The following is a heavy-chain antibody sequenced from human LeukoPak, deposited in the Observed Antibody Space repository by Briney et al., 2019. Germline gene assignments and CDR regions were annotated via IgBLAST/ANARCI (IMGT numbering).Heavy chain of an antibody. CDR2: IRTKTDNYAT. V-gene: IGHV3-73*01. CDR3: IRLGGYEAF. J-gene: IGHJ4*02. Sequence: GGSLKLSCAASGFTLSGSAMFWIRQASGKGLEWVGRIRTKTDNYATAYGASVKGRFTMSRDDSKNTVYLQMNSLKTEDTALYYCIRLGGYEAFWGQGTLVTVSS. D-gene: IGHD5-12*01. CDR1: GFTLSGSA.